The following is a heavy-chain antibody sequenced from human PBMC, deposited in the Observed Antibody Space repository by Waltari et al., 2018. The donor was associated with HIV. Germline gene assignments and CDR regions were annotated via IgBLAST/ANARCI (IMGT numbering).Heavy chain of an antibody. J-gene: IGHJ4*02. D-gene: IGHD1-26*01. CDR3: ARDTGELLLDY. V-gene: IGHV4-59*01. Sequence: QVQLQESGPGLVKPSETLSLTCTVSGGSISSYYWSWIRQPPGKGLEWIGYIYYSGSTNYNPSLKSRVTISGDTSKNQFSLKLSSVTAADTAVYYCARDTGELLLDYWGQGTLVTVSS. CDR2: IYYSGST. CDR1: GGSISSYY.